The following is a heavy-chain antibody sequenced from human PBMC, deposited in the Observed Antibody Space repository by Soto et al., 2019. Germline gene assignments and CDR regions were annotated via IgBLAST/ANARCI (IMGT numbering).Heavy chain of an antibody. CDR3: VMVDNYVTPTPQDV. D-gene: IGHD3-16*01. CDR2: ISPYTGNT. J-gene: IGHJ6*02. CDR1: GYIFVNYG. Sequence: QVQLVQSGDEVKKPGASVKVSCKASGYIFVNYGIAWVRQAPGQGLEWMGWISPYTGNTHSATKIQGRLTMTTDTSTSTAYMDLGSMTSDDTAVYYCVMVDNYVTPTPQDVWGQGTAVTVSS. V-gene: IGHV1-18*01.